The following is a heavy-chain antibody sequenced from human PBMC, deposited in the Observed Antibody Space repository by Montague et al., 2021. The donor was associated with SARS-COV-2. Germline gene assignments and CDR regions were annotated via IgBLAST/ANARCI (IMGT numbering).Heavy chain of an antibody. V-gene: IGHV4-39*07. D-gene: IGHD3-22*01. J-gene: IGHJ6*02. Sequence: SETLSLTCTVSGGSISSSSYYWGWIRQPPGKGLEWIGYIYYSGSTYYXPSLKSRVTISVDTSKNQFSLKLSSVTAADTAVYYCAGEIVVVTQTYHYGIDVWGQGTTVIVSS. CDR1: GGSISSSSYY. CDR3: AGEIVVVTQTYHYGIDV. CDR2: IYYSGST.